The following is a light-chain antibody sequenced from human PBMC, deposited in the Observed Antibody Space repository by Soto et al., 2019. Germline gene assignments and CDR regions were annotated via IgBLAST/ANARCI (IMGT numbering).Light chain of an antibody. CDR1: QSVLYSSNNKNY. J-gene: IGKJ2*01. CDR3: QQFYTTPPYT. V-gene: IGKV4-1*01. Sequence: DIVVTQSPESLAVSLGERATINCKSSQSVLYSSNNKNYLSWYQQKPGQPPRLLIYWASTRESGVPDRFSGSGSGTDFTLTISSLQAEDVAVYYCQQFYTTPPYTFGQGTKLQIK. CDR2: WAS.